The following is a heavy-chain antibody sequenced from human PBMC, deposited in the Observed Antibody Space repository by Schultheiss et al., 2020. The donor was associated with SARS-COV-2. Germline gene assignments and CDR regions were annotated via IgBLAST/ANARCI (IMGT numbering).Heavy chain of an antibody. CDR2: ISYDGSNK. V-gene: IGHV3-30-3*01. D-gene: IGHD6-13*01. J-gene: IGHJ6*02. CDR3: ARDWWGAGIAGSLRYYYYYGMDV. CDR1: GFTFGDYA. Sequence: GGSLRLSCTASGFTFGDYAMSWVRQAPGKGLEWVAVISYDGSNKYYADSVKGRFTISRDNSKNTLYLQMNSLRAEDTAVYYCARDWWGAGIAGSLRYYYYYGMDVWGQGTTVTVSS.